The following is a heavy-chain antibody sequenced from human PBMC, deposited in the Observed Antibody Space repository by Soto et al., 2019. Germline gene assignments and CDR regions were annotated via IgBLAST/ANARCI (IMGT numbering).Heavy chain of an antibody. D-gene: IGHD6-25*01. CDR1: GYPLTDFY. CDR2: INPHTGDT. CDR3: AREGGAAPGGRREWYLDL. Sequence: QVQLVQSGAEVKKPGASVTVSCKTSGYPLTDFYIHWVRQAPGQGLEWMAWINPHTGDTNTALKVQGGVPMSRDTSINTACIEMTGLGSDETAVYYCAREGGAAPGGRREWYLDLWGRGTLVSVSS. V-gene: IGHV1-2*02. J-gene: IGHJ2*01.